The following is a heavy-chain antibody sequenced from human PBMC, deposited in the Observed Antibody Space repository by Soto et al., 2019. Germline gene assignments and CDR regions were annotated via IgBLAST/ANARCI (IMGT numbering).Heavy chain of an antibody. CDR1: GFTFVGSA. CDR3: AADGGYCSRGSCYPGY. Sequence: SVKVSCKVSGFTFVGSAVQWVRQARGQRPEWIGWILVGTGNANYAQNFQGRITITRDLSTTTAYMELSSLTSEDTAVYYCAADGGYCSRGSCYPGYWGQGTLVTVSS. J-gene: IGHJ4*02. CDR2: ILVGTGNA. V-gene: IGHV1-58*01. D-gene: IGHD2-15*01.